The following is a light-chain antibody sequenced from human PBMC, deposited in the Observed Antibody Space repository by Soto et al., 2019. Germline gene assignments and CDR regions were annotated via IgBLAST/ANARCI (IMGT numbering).Light chain of an antibody. V-gene: IGKV4-1*01. CDR1: KSVSSRSNNV. J-gene: IGKJ2*01. CDR2: RAS. Sequence: DIVMTQSPDSLAVSLGERATINCKSSKSVSSRSNNVIWYQQKPGQPPRLLIYRASTREWGVPDRFSGSGSGTDFTLIISSLQAEDVAVYYCQQNYSSPYTFGQGTKLEIK. CDR3: QQNYSSPYT.